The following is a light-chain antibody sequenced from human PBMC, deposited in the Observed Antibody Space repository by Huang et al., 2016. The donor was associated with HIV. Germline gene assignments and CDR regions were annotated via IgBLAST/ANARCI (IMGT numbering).Light chain of an antibody. Sequence: DIVMTQSPDSLPVSLGERATIHCKSSQIVFYSPNNKNYMAWYQQKPGQPPQLLIYWASTRESGVPDRFSGSGSGTDFTLTISSLQAEDVALYYCQQYYSTPYTFGQGTKLEIK. CDR1: QIVFYSPNNKNY. CDR2: WAS. V-gene: IGKV4-1*01. CDR3: QQYYSTPYT. J-gene: IGKJ2*01.